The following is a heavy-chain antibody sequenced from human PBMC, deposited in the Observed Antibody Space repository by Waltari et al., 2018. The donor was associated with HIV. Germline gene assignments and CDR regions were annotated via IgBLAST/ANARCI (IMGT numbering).Heavy chain of an antibody. CDR1: GLTFRNYG. CDR3: VKGQPWSTYGLFDH. J-gene: IGHJ4*02. Sequence: QVRLVESGGGVVQPGRSLRLSCAVSGLTFRNYGMHWVRQAPGKCLEWVSLISFDGSNSYYVGSVKGRFTISRDNSKNTLYLEMNSVRPEDMAMYYCVKGQPWSTYGLFDHWGQGTLVTVSS. D-gene: IGHD3-3*01. CDR2: ISFDGSNS. V-gene: IGHV3-30*18.